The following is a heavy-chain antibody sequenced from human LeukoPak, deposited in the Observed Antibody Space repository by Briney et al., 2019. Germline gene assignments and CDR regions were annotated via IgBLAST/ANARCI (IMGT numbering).Heavy chain of an antibody. Sequence: GGSLRLSCAASGFTFSSYTMSWVRQAPGMRLEWVSAISGSGISTYYADSVKGRFTISRDNSKNTLFLQMNSLRAEDTAIYYCAKDYYDSSGYYLDYWGQGTLVTVSS. J-gene: IGHJ4*02. CDR1: GFTFSSYT. CDR3: AKDYYDSSGYYLDY. V-gene: IGHV3-23*01. CDR2: ISGSGIST. D-gene: IGHD3-22*01.